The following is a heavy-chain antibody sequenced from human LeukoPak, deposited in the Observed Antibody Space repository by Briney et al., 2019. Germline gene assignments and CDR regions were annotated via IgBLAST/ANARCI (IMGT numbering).Heavy chain of an antibody. CDR2: IYYSGST. Sequence: SETLSLTCTVSGGSISSYYWSWIRQPPGKRLEWIGYIYYSGSTNYNPSLKSRVTMSVDTSKNQFSLKLSSVTAADTAVYYCARHENIFTGYPLDYWGQGTLVTVSS. V-gene: IGHV4-59*08. CDR3: ARHENIFTGYPLDY. D-gene: IGHD3-9*01. CDR1: GGSISSYY. J-gene: IGHJ4*02.